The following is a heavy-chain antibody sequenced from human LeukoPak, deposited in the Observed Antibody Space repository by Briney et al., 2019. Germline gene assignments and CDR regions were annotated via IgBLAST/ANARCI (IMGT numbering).Heavy chain of an antibody. V-gene: IGHV1-2*02. J-gene: IGHJ4*02. CDR1: GYTFTGYY. CDR2: INPNSGGT. D-gene: IGHD6-19*01. CDR3: ARGAIRYYSSGWYEEGDY. Sequence: ASVKVSCKASGYTFTGYYMHWVRQAPGQGLEWMGWINPNSGGTNYAQNFQDRVTMTRDTSISTAYMELSRLRFDDTAVYYCARGAIRYYSSGWYEEGDYWGQGTLVTVSS.